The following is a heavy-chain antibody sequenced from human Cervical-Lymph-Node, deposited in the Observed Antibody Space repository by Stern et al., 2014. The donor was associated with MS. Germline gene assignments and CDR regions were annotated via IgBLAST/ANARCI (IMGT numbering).Heavy chain of an antibody. J-gene: IGHJ6*02. CDR2: MYSGGGT. CDR3: SSDVGNYYYDKDV. Sequence: EVQLVESGGGLIQPGGSLRLSCAASGFTVSTNHVTWVRQAPGTGMAWVAVMYSGGGTYCADSVKGRFTISRDNSKNTVYFQMNSLRVEDTAVYYCSSDVGNYYYDKDVWGQGTTVTVSS. V-gene: IGHV3-53*01. CDR1: GFTVSTNH.